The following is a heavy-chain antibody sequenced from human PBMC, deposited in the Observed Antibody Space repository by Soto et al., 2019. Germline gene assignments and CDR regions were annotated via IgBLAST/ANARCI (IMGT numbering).Heavy chain of an antibody. V-gene: IGHV1-8*01. CDR1: GYTFTSYD. CDR3: ATERTGTTCMDV. Sequence: QVQLVQSGAEVKKTGASVKVSCKASGYTFTSYDINWVRQATGQGLEWMGWMNPNSGYTAYAQKFQGRVTMTRNTSISTAYMELRSLRSEDTAVYYCATERTGTTCMDVWGQGTTVTVSS. D-gene: IGHD1-1*01. CDR2: MNPNSGYT. J-gene: IGHJ6*02.